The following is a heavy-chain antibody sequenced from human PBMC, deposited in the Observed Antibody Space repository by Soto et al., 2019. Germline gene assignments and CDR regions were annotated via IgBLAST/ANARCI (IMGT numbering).Heavy chain of an antibody. CDR2: INAGNGNT. D-gene: IGHD3-16*02. V-gene: IGHV1-3*01. Sequence: ASVKVSCKASGYTFTSYAMHWVRQAPGQRLEWMGWINAGNGNTKYSQKFQGRVTITRDTSASTAYMELSSLRSEDTAVYYCARGGRIMITFGGVIERRGMDVWGQGTTVTVSS. CDR3: ARGGRIMITFGGVIERRGMDV. CDR1: GYTFTSYA. J-gene: IGHJ6*02.